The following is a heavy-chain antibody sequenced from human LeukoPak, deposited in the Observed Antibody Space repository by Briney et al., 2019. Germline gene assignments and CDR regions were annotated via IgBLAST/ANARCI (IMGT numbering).Heavy chain of an antibody. J-gene: IGHJ4*02. Sequence: PSGTLSLTCTVSGGSISSYYWSWIRQPPGKGLEWIGYIYYSGSTNYNPSLKSRVTISVDTSKNQFSLKLGSVTAADTAVYYCARSMIVAHFDYWGQGTLVTVSS. D-gene: IGHD3-22*01. CDR2: IYYSGST. V-gene: IGHV4-59*01. CDR3: ARSMIVAHFDY. CDR1: GGSISSYY.